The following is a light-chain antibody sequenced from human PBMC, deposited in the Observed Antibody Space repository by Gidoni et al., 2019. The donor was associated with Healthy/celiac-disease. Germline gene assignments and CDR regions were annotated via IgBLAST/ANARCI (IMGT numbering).Light chain of an antibody. J-gene: IGKJ3*01. CDR3: QQYYSTPET. V-gene: IGKV4-1*01. Sequence: DIVMTQSPDSLAVSLGERATINCKSSQSVLYSSNNKNYLAWYQQKPGQPPKLLIYWASTRESGVPDRFSGSGSGTDFTLTISCLQAEDVAVYYCQQYYSTPETFGPGTKVDIK. CDR2: WAS. CDR1: QSVLYSSNNKNY.